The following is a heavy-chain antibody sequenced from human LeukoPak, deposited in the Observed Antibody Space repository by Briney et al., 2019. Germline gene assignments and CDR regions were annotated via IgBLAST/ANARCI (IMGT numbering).Heavy chain of an antibody. J-gene: IGHJ4*02. CDR2: INHSGST. CDR3: ARGGPLGYCSGGNCYSLDY. CDR1: GGSFSGYY. D-gene: IGHD2-15*01. V-gene: IGHV4-34*01. Sequence: PSETLSLTCAVYGGSFSGYYWSWIRQPPGKGLEWIGEINHSGSTNYNPSLKSRVTISVDTSKNQFSLKLSSVTAADTAVYYCARGGPLGYCSGGNCYSLDYWGQGTLVTVSS.